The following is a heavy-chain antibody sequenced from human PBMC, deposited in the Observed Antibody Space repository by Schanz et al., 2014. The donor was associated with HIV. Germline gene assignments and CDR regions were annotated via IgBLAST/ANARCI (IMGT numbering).Heavy chain of an antibody. V-gene: IGHV3-48*02. D-gene: IGHD2-21*02. J-gene: IGHJ6*02. Sequence: EVQLVESGGGLVQPGGSLRLSCAASGFTFSSYSMNWVRQAPGKGLEWVSHIIWNTDTVYYADSVKGRFTISRDNAKNSLYLQMHSLRDEDTAVYYCTRDGECSGNCYGYGMDVWGQGTTVTVSS. CDR3: TRDGECSGNCYGYGMDV. CDR2: IIWNTDTV. CDR1: GFTFSSYS.